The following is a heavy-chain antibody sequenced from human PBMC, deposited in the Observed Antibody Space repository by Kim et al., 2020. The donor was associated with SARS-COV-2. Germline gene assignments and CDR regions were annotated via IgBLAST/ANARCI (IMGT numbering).Heavy chain of an antibody. CDR2: IIPIFGTA. D-gene: IGHD3-16*02. V-gene: IGHV1-69*13. J-gene: IGHJ6*02. CDR3: ASKAYDYVWVSYRQPLDPYYYGMDV. Sequence: SVKVSCKASGGTFSSYAISWVRQAPGQGLEWMGGIIPIFGTANSAQKFQGRVTITADESTSTAYMQLSSLRSEDTAVYYCASKAYDYVWVSYRQPLDPYYYGMDVWGQGTTVTVSS. CDR1: GGTFSSYA.